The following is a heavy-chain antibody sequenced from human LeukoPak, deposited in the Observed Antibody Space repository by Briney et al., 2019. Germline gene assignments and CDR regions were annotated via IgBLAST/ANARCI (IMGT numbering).Heavy chain of an antibody. CDR3: VSYRDSSGYYYVLYFDY. V-gene: IGHV4-59*08. Sequence: SETLSLTCTVSGGSISSYYWSWIRQPPGKGLEWIGYIYYSGSTNYNPSLKSRVTTSVDTSKNQFSLKLSSVTAADTAVYYCVSYRDSSGYYYVLYFDYWGQGTLVTVSS. CDR2: IYYSGST. CDR1: GGSISSYY. D-gene: IGHD3-22*01. J-gene: IGHJ4*02.